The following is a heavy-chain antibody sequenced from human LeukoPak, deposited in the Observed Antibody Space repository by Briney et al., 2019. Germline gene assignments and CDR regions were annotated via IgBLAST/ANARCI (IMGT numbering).Heavy chain of an antibody. CDR3: AKGRGSSWYLPMDY. CDR2: ISGSGGST. V-gene: IGHV3-23*01. CDR1: GFTFSSYA. D-gene: IGHD6-13*01. J-gene: IGHJ4*02. Sequence: SGGSLRLSCAASGFTFSSYAMSWVRQAPGKGLEWVSAISGSGGSTYYADSVKGRFTISRDNSKNTLYLQVNSLRAEDTAVYYCAKGRGSSWYLPMDYWGQGTLVTVSS.